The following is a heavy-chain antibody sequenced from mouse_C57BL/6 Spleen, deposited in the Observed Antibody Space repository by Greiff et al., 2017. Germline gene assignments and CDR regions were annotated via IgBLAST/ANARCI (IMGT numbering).Heavy chain of an antibody. CDR3: ARGETRKDFDY. CDR2: IHPNSGST. CDR1: GYTFTSYW. V-gene: IGHV1-64*01. Sequence: QVQLQQPGAELVKPGASVKLSCKASGYTFTSYWMHWVKQRPGQGLEWIGMIHPNSGSTNYNEKFKSKATLTVDNSSSTAYMQLSRLTSEDSAVYYCARGETRKDFDYWGQGTTLTVSS. J-gene: IGHJ2*01.